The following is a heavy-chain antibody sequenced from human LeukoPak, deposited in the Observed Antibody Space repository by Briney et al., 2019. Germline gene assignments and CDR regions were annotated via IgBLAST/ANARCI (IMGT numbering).Heavy chain of an antibody. CDR3: ARGPVVPAADSRMDV. J-gene: IGHJ6*02. D-gene: IGHD2-2*01. Sequence: ASVKVSCKASGYTFTGYYMHWVRQAPGQGLAWMGWINPNSGGTNYAQKFQGRVTMTRDTSISTAYMELSRLRSDDTAVYYCARGPVVPAADSRMDVWGQGTTVTVSS. CDR1: GYTFTGYY. V-gene: IGHV1-2*02. CDR2: INPNSGGT.